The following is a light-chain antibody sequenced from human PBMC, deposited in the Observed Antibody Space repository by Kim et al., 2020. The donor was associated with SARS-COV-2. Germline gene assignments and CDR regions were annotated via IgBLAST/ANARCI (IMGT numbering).Light chain of an antibody. Sequence: VAVGQTVWITCQGDSLRSYDATWYQQKPGQAPIVVIYGKNNRPSGIPDRFSGSSAGNTASLTITGTQAGDEADYYCNSRDSNDNVVFGGGTQLTVL. V-gene: IGLV3-19*01. J-gene: IGLJ3*02. CDR3: NSRDSNDNVV. CDR1: SLRSYD. CDR2: GKN.